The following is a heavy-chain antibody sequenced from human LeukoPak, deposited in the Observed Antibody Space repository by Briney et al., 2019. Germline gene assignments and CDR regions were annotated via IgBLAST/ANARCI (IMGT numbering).Heavy chain of an antibody. Sequence: PSETLSLTCTVSGDSISSHYWSGVRQSPGKGLEWIGYIYDSETTDYNPSLMSRVAISVDTSKHQFSLKLNSVTAADTAVYYCAREYCSTTICYPSGGYYDYWGQGTLVTVSS. V-gene: IGHV4-59*11. CDR3: AREYCSTTICYPSGGYYDY. CDR2: IYDSETT. D-gene: IGHD2-2*01. J-gene: IGHJ4*02. CDR1: GDSISSHY.